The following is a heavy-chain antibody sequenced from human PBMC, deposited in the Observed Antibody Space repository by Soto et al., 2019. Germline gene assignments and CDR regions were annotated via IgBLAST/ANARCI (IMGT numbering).Heavy chain of an antibody. Sequence: EVQLLESGGGLVQPGGSLRLSCAPSGFTFSRHAMSWVRQAPGKGLEWVSGISDSGGDTYYANYVKGRFTISRDSSKNTLYMEMNSPGDEDTAVYLCVRDWASEKWPGMDGWGQGTTVTVSS. CDR2: ISDSGGDT. CDR3: VRDWASEKWPGMDG. J-gene: IGHJ6*02. D-gene: IGHD5-12*01. CDR1: GFTFSRHA. V-gene: IGHV3-23*01.